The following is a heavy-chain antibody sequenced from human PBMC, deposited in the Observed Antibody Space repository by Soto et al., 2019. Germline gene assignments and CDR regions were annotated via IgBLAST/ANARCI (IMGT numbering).Heavy chain of an antibody. J-gene: IGHJ6*02. Sequence: ASVKVSCKDSGYTFTSYDINWVRQATGQGIERMGWMNPNSGNTGYAQKFQGRVTMTRNTSISTAYMELSSLRSEDTVVYYCAIRIQLWLWYYYYYGMDVWGQGTTVTVSS. CDR3: AIRIQLWLWYYYYYGMDV. V-gene: IGHV1-8*01. CDR1: GYTFTSYD. D-gene: IGHD5-18*01. CDR2: MNPNSGNT.